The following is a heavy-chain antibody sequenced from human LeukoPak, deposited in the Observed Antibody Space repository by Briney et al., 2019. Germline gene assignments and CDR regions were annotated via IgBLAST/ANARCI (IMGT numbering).Heavy chain of an antibody. CDR3: ARSKNVLRFLEVDV. Sequence: SQTLSLTCTVSGGSISSGDYYWNWIRQPPGKGLEWIGYIYYSGGTYYNPSLKSRVTISLDTSKNQFSLKLSSVTAADTAVYYCARSKNVLRFLEVDVWGKGTTVTVSS. D-gene: IGHD3-3*01. CDR2: IYYSGGT. V-gene: IGHV4-30-4*08. CDR1: GGSISSGDYY. J-gene: IGHJ6*04.